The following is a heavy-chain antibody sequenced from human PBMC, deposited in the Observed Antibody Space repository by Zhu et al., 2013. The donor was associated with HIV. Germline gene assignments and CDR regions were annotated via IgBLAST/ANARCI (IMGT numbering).Heavy chain of an antibody. J-gene: IGHJ4*02. CDR3: ARSDGHNYGGLGY. CDR2: LNPSGGNT. Sequence: QVQLVQSGAEVKKPGASVKVSCKASGYTFINYYMHWVRQAPGQGLEWMGILNPSGGNTSYPQKFQGRLTMTRDTSTSTVYMELSSLRSEDTAVYYCARSDGHNYGGLGYWGQGTLVTVSS. CDR1: GYTFINYY. V-gene: IGHV1-46*01. D-gene: IGHD5-12*01.